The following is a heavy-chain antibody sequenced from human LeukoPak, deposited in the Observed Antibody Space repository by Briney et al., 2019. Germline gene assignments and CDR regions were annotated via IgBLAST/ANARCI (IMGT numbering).Heavy chain of an antibody. D-gene: IGHD2-2*01. CDR3: AKDPQRYCSSTSCWDWFDP. Sequence: GGSLRLSCAASGFTFSSYAMSWVRQAPGEGLEWVAVISYDGSNKYYADSVKGRFTISRDNSKNTLYLQMNSLRAEDTAVYYCAKDPQRYCSSTSCWDWFDPWGQGTLVTVSS. CDR1: GFTFSSYA. CDR2: ISYDGSNK. V-gene: IGHV3-30*18. J-gene: IGHJ5*02.